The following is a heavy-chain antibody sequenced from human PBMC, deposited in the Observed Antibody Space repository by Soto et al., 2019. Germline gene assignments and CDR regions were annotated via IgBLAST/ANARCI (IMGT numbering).Heavy chain of an antibody. Sequence: KPSETLSLTCTVSGGSISSGGYYWSWIRQHPGKSLEWIGYIYHSGSTYYNPSLKSRVTMSVDTSKNQFSLKLNSVTAADTAVYYCIGGELPVWNGMDVWGQGTTVTVSS. CDR1: GGSISSGGYY. CDR3: IGGELPVWNGMDV. V-gene: IGHV4-31*03. J-gene: IGHJ6*02. D-gene: IGHD3-10*01. CDR2: IYHSGST.